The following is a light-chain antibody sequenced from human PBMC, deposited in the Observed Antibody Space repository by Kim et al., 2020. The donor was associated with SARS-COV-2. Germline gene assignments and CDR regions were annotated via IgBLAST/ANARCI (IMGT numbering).Light chain of an antibody. V-gene: IGLV1-44*01. CDR2: SSN. CDR1: SSSTGTKD. Sequence: GQKVTISCSGSSSSTGTKDVNWYQHLPGTAPKLLFYSSNQRPSGVPDRFSGSKSGTSASLAISALQSEDEADYYCAAWDDSLSGWVFGGGTQLTVL. CDR3: AAWDDSLSGWV. J-gene: IGLJ3*02.